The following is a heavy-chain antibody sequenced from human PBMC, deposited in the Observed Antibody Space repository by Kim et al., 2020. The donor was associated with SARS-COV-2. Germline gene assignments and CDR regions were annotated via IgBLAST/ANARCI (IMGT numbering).Heavy chain of an antibody. V-gene: IGHV4-4*02. CDR3: ARDTSGYTEFDY. CDR1: GGSVSSDYC. J-gene: IGHJ4*02. Sequence: SETLSLTCAVAGGSVSSDYCWTWIRQPPGKGLEWIGEICPRGAPNYNPSLKSRVTMSVDTSRNEFSLNLRSVTDADTAVYFCARDTSGYTEFDYWGQGTLVTVSS. D-gene: IGHD5-12*01. CDR2: ICPRGAP.